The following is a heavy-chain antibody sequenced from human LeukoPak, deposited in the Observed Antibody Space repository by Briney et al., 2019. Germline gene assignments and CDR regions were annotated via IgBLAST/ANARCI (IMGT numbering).Heavy chain of an antibody. CDR1: GYTFTGYY. CDR3: ARYPTTVTTNFDY. D-gene: IGHD4-17*01. Sequence: ASVKVSCKASGYTFTGYYMHWVRQAPGQGLEWMGWINPNSGGTNYAQKFQGRVTMTRDTSISTAYMELSRLRSDDTAVYYCARYPTTVTTNFDYWGQGTLVTVSS. V-gene: IGHV1-2*02. CDR2: INPNSGGT. J-gene: IGHJ4*02.